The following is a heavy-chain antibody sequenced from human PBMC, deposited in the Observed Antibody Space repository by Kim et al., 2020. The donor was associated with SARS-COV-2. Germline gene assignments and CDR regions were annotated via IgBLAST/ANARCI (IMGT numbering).Heavy chain of an antibody. CDR3: AREARGIVATKDFDY. D-gene: IGHD5-12*01. J-gene: IGHJ4*02. V-gene: IGHV3-21*01. Sequence: SFKGRFTITRYSAKNSLYLQMNSLRAEDTAVYYCAREARGIVATKDFDYWGQGTLVTVSS.